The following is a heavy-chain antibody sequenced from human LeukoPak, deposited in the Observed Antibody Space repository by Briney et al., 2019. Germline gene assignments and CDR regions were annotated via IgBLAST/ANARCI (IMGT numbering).Heavy chain of an antibody. CDR3: ARSYLGGTYYDWFDP. CDR1: GGSISDYY. CDR2: IYASGST. D-gene: IGHD1-26*01. Sequence: NPSETLSLACTVSGGSISDYYGNWIRQPAGKGLDWIGRIYASGSTNYNPSLRSRVTISVDKSKHQFSLKLTSATAADTAVYYCARSYLGGTYYDWFDPWGQGTLVTVSS. V-gene: IGHV4-4*07. J-gene: IGHJ5*02.